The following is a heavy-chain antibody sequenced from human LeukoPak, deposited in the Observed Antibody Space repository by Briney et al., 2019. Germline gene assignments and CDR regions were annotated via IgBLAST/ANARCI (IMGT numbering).Heavy chain of an antibody. D-gene: IGHD6-19*01. CDR2: MSADGINT. J-gene: IGHJ5*01. Sequence: GTSLRLSCKASGFIFNDYAMHWVRQAPGKGLEGVAVMSADGINTFYAASVRGRFTISRDDSQATVNLQMNSLTSEDTAVYYCARDAGSAWISWFDSWGQGSLVAVSS. V-gene: IGHV3-30-3*01. CDR1: GFIFNDYA. CDR3: ARDAGSAWISWFDS.